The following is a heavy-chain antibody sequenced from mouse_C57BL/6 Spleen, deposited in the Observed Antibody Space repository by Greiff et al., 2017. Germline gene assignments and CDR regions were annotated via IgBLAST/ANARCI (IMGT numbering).Heavy chain of an antibody. J-gene: IGHJ3*01. Sequence: QVQLQQPGAELVRPGSSVKLSCKASGYTFTSYWMPWVKQRPIQGLEWIGNIDPSDSETHYNQKFKDKATLTVDKSSSTAYMQLSSLTSEDSAVYYCARNYYGPETWFAYWGQGTLVTVSA. CDR1: GYTFTSYW. CDR3: ARNYYGPETWFAY. CDR2: IDPSDSET. V-gene: IGHV1-52*01. D-gene: IGHD1-2*01.